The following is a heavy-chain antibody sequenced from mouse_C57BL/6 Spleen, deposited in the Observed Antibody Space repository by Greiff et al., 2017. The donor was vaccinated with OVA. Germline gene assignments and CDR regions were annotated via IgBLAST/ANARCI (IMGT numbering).Heavy chain of an antibody. D-gene: IGHD2-5*01. CDR3: ARSGYSNYWFAY. CDR2: INPNNGGT. Sequence: EVQLQQSGPELVKPGASVKISCKASGYTFTDYYMNWVKQSHGKSLEWIGDINPNNGGTSYNQKFKGKATLTVDKSSSTAYMELRSLTSEDSAVYYCARSGYSNYWFAYWGQGTLVTVSA. J-gene: IGHJ3*01. V-gene: IGHV1-26*01. CDR1: GYTFTDYY.